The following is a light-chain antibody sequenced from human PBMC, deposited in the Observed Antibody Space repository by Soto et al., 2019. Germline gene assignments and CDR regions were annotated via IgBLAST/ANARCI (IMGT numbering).Light chain of an antibody. CDR3: QQYNIYPLT. J-gene: IGKJ4*01. CDR2: AAS. CDR1: QDINSW. V-gene: IGKV1D-16*01. Sequence: DVQMPQSPSSLSASVGDRVTITCRASQDINSWLAWYQQKPGNAPKSLIYAASSLQTGAPSRFSGGASGTDFTLTISNLQPEDSATYYCQQYNIYPLTFGGGTKVEIK.